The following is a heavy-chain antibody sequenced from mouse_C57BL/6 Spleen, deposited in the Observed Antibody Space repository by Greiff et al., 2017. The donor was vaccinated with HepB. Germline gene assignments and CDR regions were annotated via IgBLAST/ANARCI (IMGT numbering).Heavy chain of an antibody. Sequence: VQLVESGAELVRPGASVTLSCKASGYTFTDYEMHWVKQTPVHGLEWIGAIDPETGGTAYNQKFKGKAILTADKSSGTAYMELRSLTSEDSAVYYCTREGYDAWFAYWGQGTLVTVSA. CDR1: GYTFTDYE. V-gene: IGHV1-15*01. CDR2: IDPETGGT. D-gene: IGHD2-3*01. CDR3: TREGYDAWFAY. J-gene: IGHJ3*01.